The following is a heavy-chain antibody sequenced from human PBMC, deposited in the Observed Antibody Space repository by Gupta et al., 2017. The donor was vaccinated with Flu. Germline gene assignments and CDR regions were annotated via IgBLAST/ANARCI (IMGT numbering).Heavy chain of an antibody. J-gene: IGHJ4*02. CDR2: MNPNSGYT. D-gene: IGHD3-10*01. CDR3: ARGYGGAYELGSYSGDFDY. V-gene: IGHV1-8*01. CDR1: GYTFSAYE. Sequence: QVQLVQSGAEVKKPGASVKVSCKASGYTFSAYEINWVRQAPGQGLEYIGWMNPNSGYTGYAQKFQGRGTMTRDTSISAAYMELRSLTSEDTAVYDCARGYGGAYELGSYSGDFDYWGQGTLVTVSS.